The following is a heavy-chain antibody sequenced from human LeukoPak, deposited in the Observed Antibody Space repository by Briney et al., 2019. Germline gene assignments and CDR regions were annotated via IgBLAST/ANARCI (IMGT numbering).Heavy chain of an antibody. CDR1: GGSISSHY. J-gene: IGHJ4*02. CDR2: IYYSGST. CDR3: ARDSGGSPGFDY. V-gene: IGHV4-59*11. Sequence: SETLSLTCTVSGGSISSHYWSWIRQPPGKGLEWIGCIYYSGSTNYNPSLKSRVTISVDTSKNQFSLKLSSVTAADTAVYYCARDSGGSPGFDYWGQGTLVTVSS. D-gene: IGHD2-15*01.